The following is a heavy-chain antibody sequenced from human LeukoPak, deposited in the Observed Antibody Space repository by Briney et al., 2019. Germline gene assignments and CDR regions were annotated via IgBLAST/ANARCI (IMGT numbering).Heavy chain of an antibody. CDR1: GFTFCIYA. Sequence: PGGSLRLSCAASGFTFCIYAMHSVCAAADKGLGWVEVISYDGSNKYDAYSVKGRFTISRDNSKNTLYLQMNSLRAEDTAVYYCARVRSGWSFDYWGQGTLVTVSS. CDR3: ARVRSGWSFDY. CDR2: ISYDGSNK. J-gene: IGHJ4*02. V-gene: IGHV3-30-3*01. D-gene: IGHD6-19*01.